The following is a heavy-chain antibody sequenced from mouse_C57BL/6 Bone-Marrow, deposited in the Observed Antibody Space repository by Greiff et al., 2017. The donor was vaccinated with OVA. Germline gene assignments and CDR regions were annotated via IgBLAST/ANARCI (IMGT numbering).Heavy chain of an antibody. CDR2: IDPENGDT. D-gene: IGHD5-5*01. CDR3: YRHWYCDV. J-gene: IGHJ1*03. CDR1: GFNIKDDY. Sequence: VQLQQSGAELVRPGASVKLSCTASGFNIKDDYMHWVKQRPEQGLEWIGWIDPENGDTEYASKFQGKATITADTSSNTAYLQLSSLTSEDTAVYYCYRHWYCDVWGTGTTVTVSS. V-gene: IGHV14-4*01.